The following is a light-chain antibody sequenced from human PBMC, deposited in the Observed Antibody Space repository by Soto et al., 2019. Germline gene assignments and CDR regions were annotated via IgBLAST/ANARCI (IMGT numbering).Light chain of an antibody. J-gene: IGKJ3*01. Sequence: EIVLTQSPATLSLSPGERATLSCRASQSVGTFLAWYQQKPGQAPRLLIYDASNRATGIPARFSGSGSGTDFTLTISSLEHEDFAVYFCQPRSNWPPFTFGPGTKVDIK. V-gene: IGKV3-11*01. CDR2: DAS. CDR1: QSVGTF. CDR3: QPRSNWPPFT.